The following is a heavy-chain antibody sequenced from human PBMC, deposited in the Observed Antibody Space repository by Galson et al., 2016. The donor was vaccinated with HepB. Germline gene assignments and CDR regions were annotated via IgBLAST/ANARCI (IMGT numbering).Heavy chain of an antibody. D-gene: IGHD3-10*01. V-gene: IGHV2-70*04. J-gene: IGHJ6*02. CDR2: IDWDDDK. Sequence: PALVKPTQTLTLTCTFSGFSLSRSGMRVSWIRQPPGKALEWLARIDWDDDKYYRTSLETRLTISKDTSKNQVVLTMTNMDPADTGTYYCARMGVTMLRGVKDVWGQGTTVTVSS. CDR3: ARMGVTMLRGVKDV. CDR1: GFSLSRSGMR.